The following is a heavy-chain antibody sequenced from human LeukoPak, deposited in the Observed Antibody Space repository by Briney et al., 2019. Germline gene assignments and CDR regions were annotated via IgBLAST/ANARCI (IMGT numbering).Heavy chain of an antibody. J-gene: IGHJ4*02. D-gene: IGHD6-6*01. CDR2: ISGSGGST. CDR3: AKVKSRSIAARGGYFDY. Sequence: PGASLRLSCAASGFTFSSYAMSWVRQAPGKGLEWVSAISGSGGSTYYADSVEGRFTISRDNSKNTLYLQMNSLRAEDTAVYYCAKVKSRSIAARGGYFDYWGQGTLVTVSS. V-gene: IGHV3-23*01. CDR1: GFTFSSYA.